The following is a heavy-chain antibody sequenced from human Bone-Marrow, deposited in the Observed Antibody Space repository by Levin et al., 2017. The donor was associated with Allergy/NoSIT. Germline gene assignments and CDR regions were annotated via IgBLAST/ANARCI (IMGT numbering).Heavy chain of an antibody. CDR1: GFTFNNSS. V-gene: IGHV3-21*01. D-gene: IGHD6-13*01. Sequence: PGGSLRLSCAASGFTFNNSSMTWVRQAPGKGLEWVSSISSSGTYRHYADSVKGRLTVSRDNAKNSLYLHFSSLRAEDTAVYYCARVLWLGYTSSWFDYWGQGTLLTVSS. CDR3: ARVLWLGYTSSWFDY. J-gene: IGHJ4*02. CDR2: ISSSGTYR.